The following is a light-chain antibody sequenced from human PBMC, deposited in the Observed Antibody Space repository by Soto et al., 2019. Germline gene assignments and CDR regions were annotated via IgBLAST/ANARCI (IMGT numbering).Light chain of an antibody. CDR1: QSVLYTSNNKNY. V-gene: IGKV4-1*01. J-gene: IGKJ1*01. CDR3: QQYYSPSWT. CDR2: WAS. Sequence: DIVMTQSPESLAVSLGERATINCKSSQSVLYTSNNKNYLAWYQQKPGQPPKLLIYWASTRESGVPDRFSGSGSGTDFALTISSLQAEDVAVYYCQQYYSPSWTFGQGPRWIS.